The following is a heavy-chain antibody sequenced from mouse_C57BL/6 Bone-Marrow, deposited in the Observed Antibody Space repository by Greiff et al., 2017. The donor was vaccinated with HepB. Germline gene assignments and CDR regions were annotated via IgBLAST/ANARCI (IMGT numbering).Heavy chain of an antibody. J-gene: IGHJ1*03. V-gene: IGHV1-53*01. D-gene: IGHD1-1*01. CDR1: GYTFTSYW. Sequence: QVQLQQSGTELVKPGASVKLSCKASGYTFTSYWMHWVKQRPGQGLEWIGNINPSNGGTNYNEKFKSKATLTVDKSSSTAYMQLSSLTSEDSAVYYCAGDPLLLPWYFDVWGTGTTVTVSS. CDR3: AGDPLLLPWYFDV. CDR2: INPSNGGT.